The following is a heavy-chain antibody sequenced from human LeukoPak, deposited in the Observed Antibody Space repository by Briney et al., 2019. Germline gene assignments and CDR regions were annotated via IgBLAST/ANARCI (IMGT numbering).Heavy chain of an antibody. J-gene: IGHJ5*02. CDR1: GGSISSYY. Sequence: SETLSLTCTVSGGSISSYYWSWIRLPPGKGLEWIGYIYYSGSTNYNPSLKSRVTISVDTSKNQFSLKLSSVTAADTAVYYCARVNYDILTGYLNWFDPWGQGTLVTVSS. D-gene: IGHD3-9*01. CDR3: ARVNYDILTGYLNWFDP. CDR2: IYYSGST. V-gene: IGHV4-59*01.